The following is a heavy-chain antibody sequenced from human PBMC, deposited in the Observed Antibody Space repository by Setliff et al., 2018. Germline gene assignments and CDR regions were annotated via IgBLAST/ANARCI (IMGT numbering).Heavy chain of an antibody. D-gene: IGHD4-4*01. J-gene: IGHJ4*02. CDR2: ISSGSISTT. CDR3: ARRGTTAFDF. V-gene: IGHV3-48*01. CDR1: GFTFSIYS. Sequence: PGGSLRLSCAASGFTFSIYSMNWLHQAPGKGLEWVSYISSGSISTTHYADSVRGRFTVSRDNAKNTLYLEMNNLRAEDSAVYYCARRGTTAFDFWGLGTLVTVSS.